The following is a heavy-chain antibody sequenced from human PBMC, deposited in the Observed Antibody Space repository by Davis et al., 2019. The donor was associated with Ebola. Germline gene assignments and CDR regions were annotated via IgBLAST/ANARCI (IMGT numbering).Heavy chain of an antibody. CDR1: GFTFSTHW. V-gene: IGHV3-21*01. CDR3: ARDSGIFGDYYFDS. J-gene: IGHJ4*02. Sequence: PGGSLSLSCEASGFTFSTHWMHWVRQAPGKGLEWVSSVNSPSNYIYYADSVKGRFTISRDNAKNSVYLQMNSLRAEDTAVYYCARDSGIFGDYYFDSWGQGTLVTVSS. CDR2: VNSPSNYI. D-gene: IGHD3-10*02.